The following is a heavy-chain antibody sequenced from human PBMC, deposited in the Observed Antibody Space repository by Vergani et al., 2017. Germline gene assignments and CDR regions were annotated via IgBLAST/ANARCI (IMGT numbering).Heavy chain of an antibody. CDR3: ARYYGSGVP. Sequence: EVQLVESGGGLVKPGGSLRLSCAASGFTFSSYSMNWVRQAPGKGLEWVSSISSSSSYIYYADSVKGRVTIARDNAKNSLYLQMNSLGAEDTAVYYCARYYGSGVPWGQGTLVTVSS. D-gene: IGHD3-10*01. J-gene: IGHJ5*02. V-gene: IGHV3-21*01. CDR2: ISSSSSYI. CDR1: GFTFSSYS.